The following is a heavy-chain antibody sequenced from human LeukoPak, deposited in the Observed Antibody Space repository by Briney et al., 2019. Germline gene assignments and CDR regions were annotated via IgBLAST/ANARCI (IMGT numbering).Heavy chain of an antibody. D-gene: IGHD1-1*01. CDR1: GGSFSGYY. V-gene: IGHV4-34*01. J-gene: IGHJ4*02. CDR2: INHSGST. CDR3: AAETGPFDY. Sequence: ASETLSLTCAVYGGSFSGYYWSWIRQPPGKGLEWIGEINHSGSTNYNPSLKSRVTISVDTSKNQFSLKLSSVTAADTAVYYCAAETGPFDYWGQGTLVTVSS.